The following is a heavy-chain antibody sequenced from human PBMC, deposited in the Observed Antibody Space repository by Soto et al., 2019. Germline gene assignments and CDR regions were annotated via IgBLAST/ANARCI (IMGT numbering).Heavy chain of an antibody. CDR2: IYNSGNT. D-gene: IGHD6-19*01. V-gene: IGHV4-61*01. Sequence: PSETLSLTCAVSGGSVTTFNDYWSWIRQPPGKGLEWIGYIYNSGNTNYNPSLGSRVTISVDTSRNQFSLRLSSVTAADTAVYYCARDWAGFDSWGRGTLVTVSS. CDR1: GGSVTTFNDY. CDR3: ARDWAGFDS. J-gene: IGHJ4*02.